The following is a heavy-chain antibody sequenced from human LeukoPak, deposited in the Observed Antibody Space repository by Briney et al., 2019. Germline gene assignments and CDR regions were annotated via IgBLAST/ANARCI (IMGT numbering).Heavy chain of an antibody. Sequence: GGSLRLSCAASGFTFSSYWVSWVRQAPGKGLEWVANIKQDGSEKYYVDSVKGRFTISRDNAKNSLYLQMNSLRAEDTAVYYCARDPNSGWYMAYFDYWGQGTLVTVSS. CDR1: GFTFSSYW. CDR3: ARDPNSGWYMAYFDY. V-gene: IGHV3-7*03. CDR2: IKQDGSEK. D-gene: IGHD6-19*01. J-gene: IGHJ4*02.